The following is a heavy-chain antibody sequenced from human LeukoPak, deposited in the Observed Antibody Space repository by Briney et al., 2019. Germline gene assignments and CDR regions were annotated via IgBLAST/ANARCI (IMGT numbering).Heavy chain of an antibody. CDR2: ISSGSTYT. Sequence: GGSLRLSCAASGFMFDDYGMSWVRQAPGKRLEWVSYISSGSTYTNYADSVEGRFTISRDNAKNSLYLQMNSLRAEDTAVYYCARGDYGGDYFDYWGQGTLVTVSS. D-gene: IGHD4-23*01. J-gene: IGHJ4*02. CDR3: ARGDYGGDYFDY. V-gene: IGHV3-11*05. CDR1: GFMFDDYG.